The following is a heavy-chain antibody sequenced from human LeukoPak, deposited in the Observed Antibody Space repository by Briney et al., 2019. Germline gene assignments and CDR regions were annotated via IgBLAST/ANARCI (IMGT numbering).Heavy chain of an antibody. D-gene: IGHD6-6*01. Sequence: GASVKGSCKASGYTFTGYHMHWVRQAPGQGLEWMGRINPNSGDTNYAQEFLGRVTMTRDTSISTAYMELSRLRSDDTAVYYCARGSIAARSCIDYWGRGTLVTVSS. V-gene: IGHV1-2*06. J-gene: IGHJ4*02. CDR2: INPNSGDT. CDR3: ARGSIAARSCIDY. CDR1: GYTFTGYH.